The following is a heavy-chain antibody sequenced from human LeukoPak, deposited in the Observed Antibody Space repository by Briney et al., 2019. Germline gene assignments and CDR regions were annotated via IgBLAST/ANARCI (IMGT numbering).Heavy chain of an antibody. CDR3: AKDDRPGSSSPFDY. CDR1: GFTFSSYG. CDR2: IWYDGSNK. V-gene: IGHV3-33*06. D-gene: IGHD6-6*01. Sequence: GSLRLSCAASGFTFSSYGMHWVRQAPGKGLEWVAVIWYDGSNKYYAASVKGRFTISRDNSKNTLYLQMNSLRAEDTAVYYCAKDDRPGSSSPFDYWGQGTLVTVSS. J-gene: IGHJ4*02.